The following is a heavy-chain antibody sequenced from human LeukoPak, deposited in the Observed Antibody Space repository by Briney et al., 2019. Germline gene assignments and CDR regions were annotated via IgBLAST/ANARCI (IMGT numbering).Heavy chain of an antibody. V-gene: IGHV3-9*01. CDR1: GFTFDDYA. J-gene: IGHJ4*02. CDR2: ISWNSGSI. Sequence: GGSLRLSCAASGFTFDDYAMHWVRQAPGKGLEWVSGISWNSGSIGYADSVKGRFTISRDNAKNSLYLQMNSLRAEDTALYYCAKGGYDSSGYSLGVADYWGQGTLVTVSS. D-gene: IGHD3-22*01. CDR3: AKGGYDSSGYSLGVADY.